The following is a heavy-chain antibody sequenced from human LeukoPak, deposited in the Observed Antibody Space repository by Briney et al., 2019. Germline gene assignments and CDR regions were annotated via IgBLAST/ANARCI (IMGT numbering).Heavy chain of an antibody. V-gene: IGHV3-21*01. D-gene: IGHD6-13*01. J-gene: IGHJ6*03. CDR1: GFTFMTYS. CDR2: ISSRGTYI. CDR3: ARVRRSSYIYSMDV. Sequence: GGSLRLSCSASGFTFMTYSMNWVRQAPGKGLEWVSSISSRGTYIYYADSVKGRFTISSDNAKNSLYLQMNSLRADDTAVYYCARVRRSSYIYSMDVWGKGTTVTVSS.